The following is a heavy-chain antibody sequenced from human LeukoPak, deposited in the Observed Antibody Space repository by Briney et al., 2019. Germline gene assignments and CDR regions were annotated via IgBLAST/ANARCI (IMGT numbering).Heavy chain of an antibody. CDR2: INHSGST. D-gene: IGHD3-22*01. Sequence: SETLSLTCAVYGGSFSGYYWRWIRQPPGKGLEGIGEINHSGSTNYNPSLKSRVTISLDTSKNQFSLKLSSVPAADTAVYYCARGRTWAMIVVVKGPYYFDYWGQGTLVTVSS. J-gene: IGHJ4*02. CDR1: GGSFSGYY. CDR3: ARGRTWAMIVVVKGPYYFDY. V-gene: IGHV4-34*01.